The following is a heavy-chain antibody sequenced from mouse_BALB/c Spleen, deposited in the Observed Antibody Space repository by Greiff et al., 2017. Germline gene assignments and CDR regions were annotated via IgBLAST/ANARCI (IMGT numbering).Heavy chain of an antibody. CDR3: ARDKDYGNLRYFDV. CDR1: GFTFSDYY. D-gene: IGHD2-1*01. Sequence: EVQVVESGGGLVKPGGSLKLSCAASGFTFSDYYMYWVRQTPEKRLEWVATISDGGSYTYYPDSVKGRFTISRDNAKNNLYLQMSSLKSEDTAMYYCARDKDYGNLRYFDVWGAGTTVTVSS. V-gene: IGHV5-4*02. J-gene: IGHJ1*01. CDR2: ISDGGSYT.